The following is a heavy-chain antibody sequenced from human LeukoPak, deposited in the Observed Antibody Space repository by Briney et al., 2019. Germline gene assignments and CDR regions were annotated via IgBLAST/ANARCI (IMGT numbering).Heavy chain of an antibody. CDR3: ARGYYDSSDYEYFQH. J-gene: IGHJ1*01. Sequence: ASVKVSCKASGDTFSGYYLHWGGHAPRQGLVWRGWINPNSGGTNSAQKFQGRVTMTRDTSIITAYMELSRRRSDDTAVYFCARGYYDSSDYEYFQHWGQGTLVTVSS. CDR1: GDTFSGYY. CDR2: INPNSGGT. D-gene: IGHD3-22*01. V-gene: IGHV1-2*02.